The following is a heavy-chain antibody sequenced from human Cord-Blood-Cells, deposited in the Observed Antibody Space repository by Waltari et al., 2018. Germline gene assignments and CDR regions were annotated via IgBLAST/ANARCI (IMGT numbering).Heavy chain of an antibody. Sequence: VQLVQSAAAVKKPGSSVKVSCKASGGTFRSVATCCVRQAPGQGREWMGGIIPIFGTANYAQKFQGRVTITAEESTSTAYMELSSLRSEDTAVYYCASFGSGYYYYMDVWGKGTTVTVSS. CDR1: GGTFRSVA. CDR2: IIPIFGTA. V-gene: IGHV1-69*01. CDR3: ASFGSGYYYYMDV. J-gene: IGHJ6*03. D-gene: IGHD2-15*01.